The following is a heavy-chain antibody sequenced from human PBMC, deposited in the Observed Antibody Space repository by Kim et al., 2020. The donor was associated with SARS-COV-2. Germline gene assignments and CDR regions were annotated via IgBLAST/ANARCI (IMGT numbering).Heavy chain of an antibody. CDR3: AREDYYGSGSCDY. V-gene: IGHV1-2*02. CDR2: INPNSGGT. Sequence: ASVKVSCKASGYTFTGYYMHWVRQAPGQGLEWMGWINPNSGGTNYAQKFQGRVTMTRDTSISTAYMELSRLRSDDTAVYYCAREDYYGSGSCDYWGQGTLVTVSS. J-gene: IGHJ4*02. D-gene: IGHD3-10*01. CDR1: GYTFTGYY.